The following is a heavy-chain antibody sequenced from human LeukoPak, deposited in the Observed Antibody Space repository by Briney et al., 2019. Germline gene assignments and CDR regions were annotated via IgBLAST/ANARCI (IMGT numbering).Heavy chain of an antibody. CDR1: GFTFSSYG. Sequence: GGSLRLSCAASGFTFSSYGMHWVRQAPGKGLEWVAIIWHDGNNKYYADSVRGRFTISRDNSKNTLYLQMNSLRAEDTAVYYYARGLTEVGNWGQGTLVTVSS. J-gene: IGHJ4*02. V-gene: IGHV3-33*01. CDR3: ARGLTEVGN. D-gene: IGHD1-14*01. CDR2: IWHDGNNK.